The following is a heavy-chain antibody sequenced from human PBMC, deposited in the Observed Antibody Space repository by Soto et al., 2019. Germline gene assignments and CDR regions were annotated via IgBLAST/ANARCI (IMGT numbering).Heavy chain of an antibody. CDR3: ARDREGYGGVDY. Sequence: SVKVSCKASGGTFSSYAISCVRQAPGQGLEWMGGIIPIFGTANYAQKFQGRVTITADKSTSTAYMELSSLRSEDTAVYYCARDREGYGGVDYWGQGTLVTVSS. CDR2: IIPIFGTA. CDR1: GGTFSSYA. D-gene: IGHD4-17*01. V-gene: IGHV1-69*06. J-gene: IGHJ4*02.